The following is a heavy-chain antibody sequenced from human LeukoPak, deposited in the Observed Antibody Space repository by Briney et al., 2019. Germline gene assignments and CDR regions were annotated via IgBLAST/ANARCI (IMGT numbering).Heavy chain of an antibody. D-gene: IGHD3-3*01. CDR1: GYTLTDLS. CDR2: FDPEDGET. J-gene: IGHJ6*02. Sequence: ASVKVSCKVSGYTLTDLSMHWVRQAPGKGLEWMGGFDPEDGETIYAQKFRGRVTMTEDTSTDTAYMELRSLRSEDTAVYYCATPILEWASLDVWGQGTTVTVSS. V-gene: IGHV1-24*01. CDR3: ATPILEWASLDV.